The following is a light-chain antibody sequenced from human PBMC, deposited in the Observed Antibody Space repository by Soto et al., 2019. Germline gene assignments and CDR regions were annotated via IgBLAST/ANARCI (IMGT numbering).Light chain of an antibody. V-gene: IGKV1-5*01. CDR2: DAS. J-gene: IGKJ2*01. CDR3: QQYTNTNNPCM. CDR1: QTISTW. Sequence: DIQVTQSPPTLSASVGDRVTITCRASQTISTWMAWYQQKPGKAPKLLVYDASTLQSGVASRFSGSGSGTGFTLIISGLQPDDSATYYCQQYTNTNNPCMFGQGTKVDIK.